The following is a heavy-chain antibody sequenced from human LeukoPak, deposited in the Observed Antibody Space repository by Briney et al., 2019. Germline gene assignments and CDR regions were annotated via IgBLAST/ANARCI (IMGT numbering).Heavy chain of an antibody. Sequence: ASVKVSCKASGGTFSSYAISRVRQAPGQGLEWMGGIIPIFGTANYAQKFQGRVTITADESTSTAYMELSSLRSEDTAVYYCARGSGGITIFGVVINRFDYWGQGTLVTVSS. CDR2: IIPIFGTA. J-gene: IGHJ4*02. V-gene: IGHV1-69*13. CDR1: GGTFSSYA. D-gene: IGHD3-3*01. CDR3: ARGSGGITIFGVVINRFDY.